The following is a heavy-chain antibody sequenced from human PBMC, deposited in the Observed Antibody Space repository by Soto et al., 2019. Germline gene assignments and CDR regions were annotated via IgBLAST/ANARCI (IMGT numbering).Heavy chain of an antibody. J-gene: IGHJ5*02. CDR1: AYSFTSYW. CDR2: IYPGDSDT. CDR3: ARQFFGNMIVNWLEP. V-gene: IGHV5-51*01. Sequence: PGETLTISCNGSAYSFTSYWIGWVRQMPGKGLEWMGIIYPGDSDTRYSPSFQGQVTISADKSISTAYLQWSSLKASDTAMYYCARQFFGNMIVNWLEPWGQGTLVTVCS. D-gene: IGHD3-22*01.